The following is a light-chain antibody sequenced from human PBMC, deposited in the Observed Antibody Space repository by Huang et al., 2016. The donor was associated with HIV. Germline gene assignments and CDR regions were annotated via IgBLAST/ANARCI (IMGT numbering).Light chain of an antibody. Sequence: EIVLTQSPGTLSLSPGERATLSCRASQSVRSNTYLAGYQQKPGQAPRLLIYGASSRATGIPDRFSGSGSGTDFTLTITRLEPEDSAVYYCQQYGSSPPYTFGQGTKLEIK. J-gene: IGKJ2*01. V-gene: IGKV3-20*01. CDR2: GAS. CDR3: QQYGSSPPYT. CDR1: QSVRSNTY.